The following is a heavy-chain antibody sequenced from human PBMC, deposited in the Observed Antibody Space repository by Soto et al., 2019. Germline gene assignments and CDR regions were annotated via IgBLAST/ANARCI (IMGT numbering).Heavy chain of an antibody. CDR1: GFTFSSYG. D-gene: IGHD3-10*01. J-gene: IGHJ6*02. CDR2: ISYDGSNK. Sequence: ESGGGVVQPGRSLRLSCAASGFTFSSYGMHWVRQAPGKGLEWVAVISYDGSNKYYADSVKGRFTISRDNSKNTLYLQMNSLRAGDTAVYYCAKEGYYGSGRPYYYYGMDVWGQGTTVTVSS. CDR3: AKEGYYGSGRPYYYYGMDV. V-gene: IGHV3-30*18.